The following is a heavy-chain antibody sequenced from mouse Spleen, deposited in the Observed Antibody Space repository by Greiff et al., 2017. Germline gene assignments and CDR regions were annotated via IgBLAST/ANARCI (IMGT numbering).Heavy chain of an antibody. CDR3: ARGGYYGNLLYWYFDV. CDR2: ISDGGSYT. V-gene: IGHV5-4*02. D-gene: IGHD2-1*01. CDR1: GFTFSDYY. Sequence: EVQLVESGGGLVKPGGSLKLSCAASGFTFSDYYMYWVRQTPEKRLEWVATISDGGSYTYYPDSVKGRFTISRDNAKNNLYLQMSSLKSEDTAMYYCARGGYYGNLLYWYFDVWGAGTTVTVSS. J-gene: IGHJ1*01.